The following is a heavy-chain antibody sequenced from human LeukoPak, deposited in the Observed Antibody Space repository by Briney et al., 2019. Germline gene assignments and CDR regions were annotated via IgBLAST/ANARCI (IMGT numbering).Heavy chain of an antibody. CDR2: ITEDGSGK. D-gene: IGHD6-19*01. CDR3: AKARYSSGLDY. J-gene: IGHJ4*02. V-gene: IGHV3-7*01. CDR1: GFTFSTYR. Sequence: PGGSLRLSCAASGFTFSTYRMAWVRQASGKGLEWVATITEDGSGKYHVDSVRGRFTVSRDNTNKLLFLQMNSLRAEDTAVYHCAKARYSSGLDYWGQGTLVSVSS.